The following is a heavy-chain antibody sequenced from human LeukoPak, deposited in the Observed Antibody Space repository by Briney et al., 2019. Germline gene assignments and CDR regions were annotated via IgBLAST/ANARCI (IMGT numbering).Heavy chain of an antibody. V-gene: IGHV5-10-1*04. D-gene: IGHD2/OR15-2a*01. Sequence: GESLKISCKVSGYSFPSYWISWVRQMPGKGLEWMGTIDPSDSYTNYSPSFQGQVTISVDKSISTAYLQWSSLKASDTAMYYCARGEYYSDYWGQGTLVTVSS. CDR2: IDPSDSYT. J-gene: IGHJ4*02. CDR1: GYSFPSYW. CDR3: ARGEYYSDY.